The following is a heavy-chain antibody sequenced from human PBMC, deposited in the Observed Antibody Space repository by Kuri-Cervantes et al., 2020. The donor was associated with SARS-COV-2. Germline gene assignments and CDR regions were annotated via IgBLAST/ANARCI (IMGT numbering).Heavy chain of an antibody. Sequence: SCTVSGGSISSGNYYWSWIRQHPGKGLEWIGYIYYSGSTYYNPPLKSRVTVSLDTSKNQFSLKLTSVSAADTAVYYCARDRYFDYLRVNFFDYWGQGSLVTVSS. D-gene: IGHD3-9*01. CDR2: IYYSGST. CDR1: GGSISSGNYY. V-gene: IGHV4-31*02. J-gene: IGHJ4*02. CDR3: ARDRYFDYLRVNFFDY.